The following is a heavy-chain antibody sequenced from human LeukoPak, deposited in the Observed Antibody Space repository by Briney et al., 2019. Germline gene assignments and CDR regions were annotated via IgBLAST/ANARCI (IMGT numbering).Heavy chain of an antibody. CDR2: IYYSGST. D-gene: IGHD6-6*01. J-gene: IGHJ4*02. Sequence: SETLSLTCTVSGGSINSSSYYWGWIRQPPGKGLEWIGSIYYSGSTYYNPSLKSRVTISVDTSKNQFSLKLSSVTAADTAVYYCAREVSPYFDYWGQGTLVTVSS. CDR1: GGSINSSSYY. CDR3: AREVSPYFDY. V-gene: IGHV4-39*07.